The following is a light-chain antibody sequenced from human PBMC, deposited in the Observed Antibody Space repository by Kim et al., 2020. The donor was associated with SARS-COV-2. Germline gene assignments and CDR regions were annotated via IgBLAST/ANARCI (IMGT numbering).Light chain of an antibody. CDR1: QGISTN. CDR3: HQYAGAPWT. CDR2: GAS. V-gene: IGKV3-20*01. Sequence: LSPGERATLSCRASQGISTNLVWTQHKPGQSPRLLIYGASSRATGIPDRFSGSGSGTDFTLTITGLEPEDFAVYYCHQYAGAPWTLGQGTKVDIK. J-gene: IGKJ1*01.